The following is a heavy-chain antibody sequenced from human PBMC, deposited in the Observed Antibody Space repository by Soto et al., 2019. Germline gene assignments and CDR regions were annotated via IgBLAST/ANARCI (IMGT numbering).Heavy chain of an antibody. V-gene: IGHV3-53*01. J-gene: IGHJ3*02. Sequence: GGSLRLSCAASGFTVSSNYMSWVRQAPGKGLEWVSVIYSGGSTYYADSVKGRFTISRDNSKNTLYLQMNSLRAEDTAVYYCARAGAVAFDAFDIWGQGTMVTVS. CDR2: IYSGGST. CDR1: GFTVSSNY. CDR3: ARAGAVAFDAFDI. D-gene: IGHD6-19*01.